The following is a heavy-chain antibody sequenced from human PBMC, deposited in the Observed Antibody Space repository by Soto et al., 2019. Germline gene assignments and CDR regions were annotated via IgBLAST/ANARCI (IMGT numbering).Heavy chain of an antibody. V-gene: IGHV1-18*01. CDR2: INTYNGYT. CDR3: AREPTRGITGTIGY. Sequence: ASVKVSCKASGYSLISYGISWVRQAPGQVLERMGWINTYNGYTNYARNLQGRLTMTRDTSTNTAYMELGSLRSEDTAVYYCAREPTRGITGTIGYWGQGTLVTVSS. CDR1: GYSLISYG. J-gene: IGHJ4*02. D-gene: IGHD1-20*01.